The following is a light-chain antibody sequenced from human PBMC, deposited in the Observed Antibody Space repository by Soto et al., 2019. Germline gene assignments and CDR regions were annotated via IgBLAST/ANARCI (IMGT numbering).Light chain of an antibody. CDR1: SSNIGAGYD. CDR3: QSYDSSLRGSL. V-gene: IGLV1-40*01. J-gene: IGLJ2*01. Sequence: QSVLTQPPSVSAAPGQRFTISCTGSSSNIGAGYDVHWYQHLPGTAPKLLIYANRGRPSGVPDRFSGSKSGTSASLGITGVQDEDEADYYCQSYDSSLRGSLFGGGTKLTVL. CDR2: ANR.